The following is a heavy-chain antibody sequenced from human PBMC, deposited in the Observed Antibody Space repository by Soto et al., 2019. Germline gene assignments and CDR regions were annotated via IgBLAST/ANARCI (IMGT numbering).Heavy chain of an antibody. CDR1: GGSISSGGYS. Sequence: QLQLQESGSGLVKPSQTLSLTCAVSGGSISSGGYSWSWIRQPPGKGLEWIGYIYHSGSTYHNPSLKRRGTTPVDTSKTQFSPKLSSVTAADTAVYYCARVPDRWGQGTLVTVSS. D-gene: IGHD2-2*01. CDR3: ARVPDR. V-gene: IGHV4-30-2*01. J-gene: IGHJ5*02. CDR2: IYHSGST.